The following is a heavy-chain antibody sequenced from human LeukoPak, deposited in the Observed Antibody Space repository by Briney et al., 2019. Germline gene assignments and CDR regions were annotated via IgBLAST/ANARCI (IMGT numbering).Heavy chain of an antibody. Sequence: SETLSLTCAAYGGSFSGYYWSWIRQLPGKGLEWIGEINHSGSTNHNPSLNSRVTISVDTSKNQFSLKLSSVTAADTAVYYCARGPHTGVNYYDSSGYYYWGQGTLVTVSS. V-gene: IGHV4-34*01. J-gene: IGHJ4*02. D-gene: IGHD3-22*01. CDR3: ARGPHTGVNYYDSSGYYY. CDR1: GGSFSGYY. CDR2: INHSGST.